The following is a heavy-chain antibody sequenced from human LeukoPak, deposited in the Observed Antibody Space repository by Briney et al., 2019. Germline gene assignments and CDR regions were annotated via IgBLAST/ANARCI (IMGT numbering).Heavy chain of an antibody. CDR3: ARGGGATPIDY. J-gene: IGHJ4*02. CDR1: GDSIRSGTYY. Sequence: SETVSRTCSVSGDSIRSGTYYWSWIRQPAGKGLEWIGRSYTSGSTSYNPSLKSRVTISVDTSKNQFSLKLTSATAADTAVYYCARGGGATPIDYWGQGTLVTVSS. D-gene: IGHD5-12*01. V-gene: IGHV4-61*02. CDR2: SYTSGST.